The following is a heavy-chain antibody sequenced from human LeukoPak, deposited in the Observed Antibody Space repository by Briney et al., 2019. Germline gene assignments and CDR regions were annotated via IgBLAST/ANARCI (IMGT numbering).Heavy chain of an antibody. J-gene: IGHJ4*02. CDR1: GGTFSSYA. D-gene: IGHD1-26*01. CDR3: ASGWELLHFDY. Sequence: SVKVSCKASGGTFSSYAISWVRQAPGQGHEWMGGIIPIFGTANYAQKFQGRVTITADESTSTAYMELSSLRSEDTAVYYCASGWELLHFDYWGQGTLVTVSS. V-gene: IGHV1-69*13. CDR2: IIPIFGTA.